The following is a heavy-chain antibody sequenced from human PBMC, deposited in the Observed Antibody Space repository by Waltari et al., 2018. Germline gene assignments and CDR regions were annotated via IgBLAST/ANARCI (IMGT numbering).Heavy chain of an antibody. CDR2: IRYDGSKK. Sequence: QVQLVESGGGVVQPGGSLRLSCAASGFPFSSYGMYWVRQGPGKGLEWVAFIRYDGSKKYYADSVKGRFTISRDNSKNTLYLQMNSLRAEDTAVYYCAKGSYSSSWAFDYWGQGTLVTVSS. CDR1: GFPFSSYG. D-gene: IGHD6-6*01. V-gene: IGHV3-30*02. CDR3: AKGSYSSSWAFDY. J-gene: IGHJ4*02.